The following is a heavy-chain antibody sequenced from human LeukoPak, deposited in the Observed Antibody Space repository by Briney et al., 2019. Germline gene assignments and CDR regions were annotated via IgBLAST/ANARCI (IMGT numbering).Heavy chain of an antibody. V-gene: IGHV1-2*02. Sequence: ASVKVSCKASGYTFTGYYMHWVRQAPGPGLEWMGWINPNSGGTNYAQKFQGRVTMTRDTSISTAYMELSRLRSDDTAVYYCARGEAPHDYGDYWGQGTLVTVSS. CDR1: GYTFTGYY. CDR2: INPNSGGT. J-gene: IGHJ4*02. CDR3: ARGEAPHDYGDY.